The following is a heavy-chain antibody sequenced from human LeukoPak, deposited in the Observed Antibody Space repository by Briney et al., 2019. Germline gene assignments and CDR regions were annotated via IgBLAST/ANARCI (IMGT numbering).Heavy chain of an antibody. V-gene: IGHV4-59*08. Sequence: PSETLSLTCTVSGGSFSSYYWSWVRQPPGKGLEWIGYIYYSGSTNYNPSLKSRVTMSVDTSKNQFSLKLSSVTAADTAVYYCARHWLDSGTPDRSDYWGQGTLVTVSS. J-gene: IGHJ4*02. D-gene: IGHD3-10*01. CDR3: ARHWLDSGTPDRSDY. CDR2: IYYSGST. CDR1: GGSFSSYY.